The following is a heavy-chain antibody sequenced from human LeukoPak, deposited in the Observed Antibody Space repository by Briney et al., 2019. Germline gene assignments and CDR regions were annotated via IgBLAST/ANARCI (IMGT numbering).Heavy chain of an antibody. CDR3: ARLSGSGSFYDY. CDR2: INPNSGGT. CDR1: GYTFTGYY. Sequence: ASVKVSCKASGYTFTGYYMHRLRHAPGQGLERMGWINPNSGGTDYAQKFPGRVTMTRDTSITTAYMELSRLRSDDTAVYYCARLSGSGSFYDYWGQGTLVTVSS. J-gene: IGHJ4*02. D-gene: IGHD3-10*01. V-gene: IGHV1-2*02.